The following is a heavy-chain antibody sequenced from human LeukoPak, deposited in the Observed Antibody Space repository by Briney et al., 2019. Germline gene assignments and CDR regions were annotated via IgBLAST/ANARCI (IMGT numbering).Heavy chain of an antibody. D-gene: IGHD4-17*01. CDR1: GGTFSSYA. J-gene: IGHJ3*02. Sequence: GASVKVSCKASGGTFSSYAISWVRQAPGQGLEWMGGIIPIFGTANYAQKFQGRVTITADESTSTAYMELSSLRSEDTAVYYCARVDLHDYGDFYGDGYDAFDIWGQGTMVTVSS. CDR2: IIPIFGTA. V-gene: IGHV1-69*13. CDR3: ARVDLHDYGDFYGDGYDAFDI.